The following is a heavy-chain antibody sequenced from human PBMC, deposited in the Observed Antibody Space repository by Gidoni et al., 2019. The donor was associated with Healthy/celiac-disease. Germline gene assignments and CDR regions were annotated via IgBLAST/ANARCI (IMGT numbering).Heavy chain of an antibody. CDR1: GGSISSYY. CDR3: ARHLWFGVGTYYYYYGMDV. Sequence: QVQLQESGPGLVKPSETLSLTCTVSGGSISSYYWSWIRQPPGEGLEWIGYIYYSGSTNYNPSLKSRVTISVDTSKNQFSLKLSSVTAADTAVYYCARHLWFGVGTYYYYYGMDVWGQGTTVTVSS. V-gene: IGHV4-59*08. J-gene: IGHJ6*02. D-gene: IGHD3-10*01. CDR2: IYYSGST.